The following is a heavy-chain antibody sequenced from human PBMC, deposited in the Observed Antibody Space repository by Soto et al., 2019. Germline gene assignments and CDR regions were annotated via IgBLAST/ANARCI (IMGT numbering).Heavy chain of an antibody. D-gene: IGHD3-22*01. Sequence: GGSLRLSCGASGLSVSDNYMGWVRQAPGRGLVWVSRINSDGSGTSYADSVKGRFTISRDNAKNTLYLQMNSLRAEDTAVYYCATSGVSSGYYYYYYGMDVWGQGTTVTVSS. CDR3: ATSGVSSGYYYYYYGMDV. V-gene: IGHV3-74*01. J-gene: IGHJ6*02. CDR2: INSDGSGT. CDR1: GLSVSDNY.